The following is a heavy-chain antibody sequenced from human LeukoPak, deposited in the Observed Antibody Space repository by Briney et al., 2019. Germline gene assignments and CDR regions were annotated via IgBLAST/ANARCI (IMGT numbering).Heavy chain of an antibody. CDR3: ARDVCPAHSSGWCYYGMDV. CDR2: INPNSGGT. J-gene: IGHJ6*02. D-gene: IGHD6-19*01. Sequence: ASVKVSCKASGYTFTGYYMHWVRQAPGQGLEWMGWINPNSGGTNYAQKFQGRVTMTRDTSISTAYMELSRLRSDDTAVYYCARDVCPAHSSGWCYYGMDVWGQGTTVTVSS. V-gene: IGHV1-2*02. CDR1: GYTFTGYY.